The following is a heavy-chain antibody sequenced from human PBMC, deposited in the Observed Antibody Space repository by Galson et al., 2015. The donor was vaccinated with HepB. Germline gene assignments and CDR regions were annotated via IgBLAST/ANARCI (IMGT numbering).Heavy chain of an antibody. Sequence: SVKVSCKASGYTFIGHHMLWVRQAPGQGLEWMGWINPNSGDTKYAQKFEGRVTMTRDTSISTAHMELSRLRSDDTAVYYCARGAAVATNWFDPWGQGTLVTVSS. CDR3: ARGAAVATNWFDP. J-gene: IGHJ5*02. V-gene: IGHV1-2*02. CDR1: GYTFIGHH. D-gene: IGHD6-13*01. CDR2: INPNSGDT.